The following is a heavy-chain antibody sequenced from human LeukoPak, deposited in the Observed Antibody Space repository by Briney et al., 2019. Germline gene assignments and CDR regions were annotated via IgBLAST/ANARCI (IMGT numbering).Heavy chain of an antibody. CDR1: RGSISSGDYY. Sequence: SETLSLTCTVSRGSISSGDYYWSWIRQPPGKGLEWIGYIYYSGSTYYSPSLKSRVTISVDTSKNQFSLKLSSVTAADTAVYYCARAPGIAAAGTSRNYYGMDVWGQGTTVTVSS. J-gene: IGHJ6*02. CDR2: IYYSGST. D-gene: IGHD6-13*01. CDR3: ARAPGIAAAGTSRNYYGMDV. V-gene: IGHV4-30-4*01.